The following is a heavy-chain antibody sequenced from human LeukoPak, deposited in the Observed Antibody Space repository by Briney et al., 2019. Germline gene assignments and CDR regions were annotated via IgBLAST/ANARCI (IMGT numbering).Heavy chain of an antibody. CDR2: ISSNGGST. CDR3: ARGYDSSGYSSFQH. D-gene: IGHD3-22*01. J-gene: IGHJ1*01. Sequence: GRTLRLSCAASGFTFSTYGMSWVRQAPGKGLEYVSAISSNGGSTYYANSVKGRFTISRDNSKNTLYLQMGSLRAEDMAVYYCARGYDSSGYSSFQHWGQGTLVTVSS. V-gene: IGHV3-64*01. CDR1: GFTFSTYG.